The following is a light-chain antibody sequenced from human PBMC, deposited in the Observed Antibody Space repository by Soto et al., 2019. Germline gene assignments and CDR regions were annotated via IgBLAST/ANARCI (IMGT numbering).Light chain of an antibody. CDR3: QQHGTT. J-gene: IGKJ1*01. CDR2: GAS. V-gene: IGKV3-20*01. Sequence: EIVLTQSPATLSSFPGDRVTLSCRASQYINTRLAWYQHRPGQAPRLLIYGASSRATGIPDRFSGSGSGTDFTLTISRLEPEDSAVYYCQQHGTTFGQGTKVDIK. CDR1: QYINTR.